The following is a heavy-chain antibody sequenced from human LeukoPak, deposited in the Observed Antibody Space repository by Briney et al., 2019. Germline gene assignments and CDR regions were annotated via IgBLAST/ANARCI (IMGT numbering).Heavy chain of an antibody. CDR2: ISSSGSTI. D-gene: IGHD6-6*01. V-gene: IGHV3-11*01. Sequence: GGSLRLSCAASGFTFSDYYMSWIRQAPGKGLEWVSYISSSGSTIYYADSVKGRFTISRDNAKNSPYLQMNSLRAEDTAVYYCARGTPLYSSSFDYWGQGTLVTVSS. CDR1: GFTFSDYY. CDR3: ARGTPLYSSSFDY. J-gene: IGHJ4*02.